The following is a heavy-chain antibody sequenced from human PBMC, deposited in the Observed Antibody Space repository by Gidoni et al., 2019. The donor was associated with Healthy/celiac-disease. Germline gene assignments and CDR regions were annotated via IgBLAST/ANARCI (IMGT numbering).Heavy chain of an antibody. CDR1: GSHYSDYY. CDR3: ARGRAAAGRAFDY. CDR2: ISSSGSTI. V-gene: IGHV3-11*01. Sequence: QVQLVESGGGLVKPGASLRLSCAAAGSHYSDYYMSWIRQAPGKGLEWVSYISSSGSTIYYADSGKGRFTISRDNAKNSLYLQMNSRRAEDTAVYYCARGRAAAGRAFDYWGQGTLVTVSS. J-gene: IGHJ4*02. D-gene: IGHD6-13*01.